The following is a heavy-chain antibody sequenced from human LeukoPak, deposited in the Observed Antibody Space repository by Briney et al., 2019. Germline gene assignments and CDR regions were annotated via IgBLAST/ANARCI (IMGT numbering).Heavy chain of an antibody. V-gene: IGHV3-21*01. D-gene: IGHD3-3*01. CDR3: AREGRPLSYYDFWSGYYTNYYYYMDV. CDR1: GFTFSSYS. J-gene: IGHJ6*03. Sequence: GSLRLSCAASGFTFSSYSMDWVRQAPGKGLEWVSSISSSSSYIYYADSVKGRFTISRDNAKNSLYLQMNSLRAEDTAVYYCAREGRPLSYYDFWSGYYTNYYYYMDVWGKGTTVTVSS. CDR2: ISSSSSYI.